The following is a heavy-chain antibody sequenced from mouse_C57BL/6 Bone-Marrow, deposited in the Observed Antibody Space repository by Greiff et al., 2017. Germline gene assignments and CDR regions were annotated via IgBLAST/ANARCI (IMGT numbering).Heavy chain of an antibody. CDR3: TTGEYYGSSLHWYFDV. Sequence: EVQLQQSGAELVRPGASVKLSCTASGFNIKDDYMHWVKQRPEQGLEWIGWIGPENGDTEYASKFQGKATITADTASNTAYLQLSGLTSEDTAVYYCTTGEYYGSSLHWYFDVWGTGTTVTVSS. V-gene: IGHV14-4*01. CDR1: GFNIKDDY. D-gene: IGHD1-1*01. J-gene: IGHJ1*03. CDR2: IGPENGDT.